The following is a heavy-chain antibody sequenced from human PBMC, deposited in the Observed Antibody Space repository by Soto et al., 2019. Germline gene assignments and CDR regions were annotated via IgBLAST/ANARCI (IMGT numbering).Heavy chain of an antibody. CDR1: GFTFSSYA. D-gene: IGHD5-18*01. Sequence: GGSLRLSCAASGFTFSSYAMHWVRQAPGKGLEWVAVISYDGSNKYYADSVKGRFTISRDNSKNTLYLQMNSLRAEDTAVYYCAKDVRSWGYSYPAGGFDYWGQGTLVTVSS. CDR2: ISYDGSNK. J-gene: IGHJ4*02. V-gene: IGHV3-30-3*01. CDR3: AKDVRSWGYSYPAGGFDY.